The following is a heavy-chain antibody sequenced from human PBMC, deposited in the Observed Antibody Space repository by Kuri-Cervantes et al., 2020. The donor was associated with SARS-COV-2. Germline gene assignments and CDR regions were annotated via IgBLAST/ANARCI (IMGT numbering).Heavy chain of an antibody. CDR1: GGSISSSSFY. Sequence: SETLSLTCTVSGGSISSSSFYCGWIRQPPGKGLEWIASIYHTGNSYYNPSLKSRVAISGGTSRNQFSLKLSSVTAADTAVYYCARVDSSSVDYWGQGTLVTVSS. CDR3: ARVDSSSVDY. D-gene: IGHD6-6*01. CDR2: IYHTGNS. J-gene: IGHJ4*02. V-gene: IGHV4-39*01.